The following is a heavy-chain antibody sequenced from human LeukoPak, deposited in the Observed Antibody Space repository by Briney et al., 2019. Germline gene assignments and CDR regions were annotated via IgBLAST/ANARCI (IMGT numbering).Heavy chain of an antibody. Sequence: SETLSLICTVSGGSINSYYWSWIRQPPGKGLEWIGYISYSGSTNYNPSLKSRVTISVDTAKNLFFLKLTSVTAADTALYYCARGNANWGQGTLVTVSS. CDR1: GGSINSYY. CDR3: ARGNAN. V-gene: IGHV4-59*01. CDR2: ISYSGST. J-gene: IGHJ4*02.